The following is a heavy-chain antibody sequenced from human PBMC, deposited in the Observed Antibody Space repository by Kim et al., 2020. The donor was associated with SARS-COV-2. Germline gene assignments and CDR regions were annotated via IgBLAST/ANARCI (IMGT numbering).Heavy chain of an antibody. Sequence: GESLKISCKGSGYSFTSYWIGWVRQMPGKGLEWMGIIYPGDSDTRYSPSFQGQVTISADKSISTAYLQWSSLKASDTAMYYCARGGYCSGGSCPTTDYYYGMDVWGQGTTVTVSS. V-gene: IGHV5-51*01. CDR1: GYSFTSYW. CDR2: IYPGDSDT. CDR3: ARGGYCSGGSCPTTDYYYGMDV. D-gene: IGHD2-15*01. J-gene: IGHJ6*02.